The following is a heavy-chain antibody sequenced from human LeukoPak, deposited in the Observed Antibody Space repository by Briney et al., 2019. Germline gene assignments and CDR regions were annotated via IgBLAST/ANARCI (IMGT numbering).Heavy chain of an antibody. Sequence: SETLSLTCTVSGGSITSSSFYWGWVRQPPGKGLEWIGSIYYSGSTYYNPSLKSRVTISVDTSKNQFSLKLSSVTAADTAVYYCARHGVIAVAENWFDPWGQGTLVTVSS. V-gene: IGHV4-39*01. D-gene: IGHD6-19*01. CDR2: IYYSGST. CDR1: GGSITSSSFY. J-gene: IGHJ5*02. CDR3: ARHGVIAVAENWFDP.